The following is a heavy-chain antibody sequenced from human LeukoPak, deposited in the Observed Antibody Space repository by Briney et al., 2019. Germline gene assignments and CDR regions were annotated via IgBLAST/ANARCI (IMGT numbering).Heavy chain of an antibody. D-gene: IGHD3-9*01. J-gene: IGHJ5*02. CDR2: TYYRSKWYN. CDR1: GDSVSSNSAA. V-gene: IGHV6-1*01. CDR3: ARDRHQIRYFDWLFPNWFDP. Sequence: SQTLSLTCAISGDSVSSNSAAWNWIRQSPSRGLEWLGRTYYRSKWYNDYAVSEKSRITINPDTSKNQFSLQLNSVTPEDTAVYYCARDRHQIRYFDWLFPNWFDPWGQGTLVTVSS.